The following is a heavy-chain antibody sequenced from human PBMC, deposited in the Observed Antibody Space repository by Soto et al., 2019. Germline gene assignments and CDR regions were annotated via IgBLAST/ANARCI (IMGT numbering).Heavy chain of an antibody. CDR1: GFSFTDNW. V-gene: IGHV5-51*01. D-gene: IGHD3-16*01. Sequence: GAYLKISCRGSGFSFTDNWIGWVRQMPGAGLEGLAIIYPGDSDARYSPSFQGQVTISADKSTGTAFLQWRSLTASDPALYYCVRGGTTFMDVWGQGTTVTVSS. CDR2: IYPGDSDA. CDR3: VRGGTTFMDV. J-gene: IGHJ6*02.